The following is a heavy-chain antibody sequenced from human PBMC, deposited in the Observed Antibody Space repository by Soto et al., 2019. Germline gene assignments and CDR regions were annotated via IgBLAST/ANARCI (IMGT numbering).Heavy chain of an antibody. CDR3: AKDRHTGSGRGFRYSYYHGIDA. D-gene: IGHD1-26*01. CDR2: ITSSGATT. Sequence: GGSLRLSCAASGFTVSSYAVSWVRQAPGKGLEWVSAITSSGATTYYADSLRGRFTISRDNSKSTLYLEMNSLRAEDTAVYYFAKDRHTGSGRGFRYSYYHGIDAWGQGTTVPVSS. CDR1: GFTVSSYA. J-gene: IGHJ6*02. V-gene: IGHV3-23*01.